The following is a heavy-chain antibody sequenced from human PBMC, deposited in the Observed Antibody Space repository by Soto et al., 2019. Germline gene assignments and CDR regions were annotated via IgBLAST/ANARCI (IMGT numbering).Heavy chain of an antibody. Sequence: QVQLVQSGAEVKKPGASVKVSCKASGYTFTSYGISWVRQAPGQGLEWMGWISAYNGNTNYAQKRQGRVTMTTDTSTSTAYMELRSLRSDDTAVYYCARRRMVATSYYYYGMDVWGQGTTVTVSS. J-gene: IGHJ6*02. D-gene: IGHD5-12*01. CDR3: ARRRMVATSYYYYGMDV. V-gene: IGHV1-18*01. CDR1: GYTFTSYG. CDR2: ISAYNGNT.